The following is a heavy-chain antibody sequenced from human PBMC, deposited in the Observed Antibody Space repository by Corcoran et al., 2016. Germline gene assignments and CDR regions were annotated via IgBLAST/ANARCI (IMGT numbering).Heavy chain of an antibody. D-gene: IGHD1-26*01. J-gene: IGHJ4*02. V-gene: IGHV1-69*01. Sequence: QVQLVQSGDEVKKPGSSVKVSCKASGGTFRSYAISWVRQAPGQGLEWMGGIIPIFGTANYAQKFQGRVTITADASTSTAYMELSSRRSEDTAGDYWARGRSSRGSYLGIAYRGQGTLVTVSA. CDR3: ARGRSSRGSYLGIAY. CDR2: IIPIFGTA. CDR1: GGTFRSYA.